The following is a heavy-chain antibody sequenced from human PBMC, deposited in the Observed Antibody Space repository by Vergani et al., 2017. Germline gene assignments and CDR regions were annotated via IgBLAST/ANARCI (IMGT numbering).Heavy chain of an antibody. CDR1: GGTFSSYT. J-gene: IGHJ4*02. CDR2: IIPILGIA. V-gene: IGHV1-69*02. D-gene: IGHD6-19*01. CDR3: ARMYSSGWTPFDY. Sequence: QVQLVQSGAEVKKPGSSVKVSCKASGGTFSSYTISWVRQAPGQGLEWMGRIIPILGIANYAQKFQGRVTITADKSTRTAYMELSSLRSEDTAVYYCARMYSSGWTPFDYWGQGTLVTVSS.